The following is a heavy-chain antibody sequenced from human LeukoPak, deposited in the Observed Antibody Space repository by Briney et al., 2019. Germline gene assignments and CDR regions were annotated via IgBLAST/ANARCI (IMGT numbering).Heavy chain of an antibody. V-gene: IGHV3-64*02. J-gene: IGHJ6*03. Sequence: SGGSLRLSCAGSGFTFSNYSFHWIRQAPGKGLQYVSVISGDGARSFYAESVKGRFTISRDISKNTLYLQMNSLRVEDTAVYYCARXDYMDVXGKGTTVIVTS. CDR2: ISGDGARS. CDR1: GFTFSNYS. CDR3: ARXDYMDV.